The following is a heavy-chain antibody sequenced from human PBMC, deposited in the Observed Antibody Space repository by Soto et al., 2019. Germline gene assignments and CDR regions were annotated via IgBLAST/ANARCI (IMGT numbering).Heavy chain of an antibody. CDR2: INHSGST. V-gene: IGHV4-34*01. J-gene: IGHJ5*02. Sequence: KTSETLSLTCAVYGGSFSCYYWSWIRQPPGKGLEWIGEINHSGSTNYNPSLKSRVTISVDTSKNQFSLKLSSVTAADTAVYYCAKGEDIVVVPAAYNWFDPWGQGTLVTVSS. CDR1: GGSFSCYY. CDR3: AKGEDIVVVPAAYNWFDP. D-gene: IGHD2-2*01.